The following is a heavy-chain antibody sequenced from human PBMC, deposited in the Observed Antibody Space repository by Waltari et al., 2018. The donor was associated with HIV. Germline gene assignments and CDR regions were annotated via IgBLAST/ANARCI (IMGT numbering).Heavy chain of an antibody. J-gene: IGHJ6*02. V-gene: IGHV3-30-3*01. CDR1: GFIFGVYA. Sequence: QEQLVDSGGGVAQPGRSLRLSCSASGFIFGVYAMPWVRQAPGKGLEWVGLISFDGNNAYYADSVKGRFTISRDNSKNTMSLQMNSLRSDDTALYYCARTIFGVMITSDYFYGLDVWGQGTTVTVS. D-gene: IGHD3-3*01. CDR2: ISFDGNNA. CDR3: ARTIFGVMITSDYFYGLDV.